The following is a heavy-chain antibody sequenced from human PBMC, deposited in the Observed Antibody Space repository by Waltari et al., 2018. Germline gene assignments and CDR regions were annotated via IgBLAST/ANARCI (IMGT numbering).Heavy chain of an antibody. CDR2: ISSSSSTI. Sequence: EVQLVESGGGLVQPGGSLRPSCAASGFTFTPYSMNWVRQAPGKGLEWVSYISSSSSTIYYADSVKGRFTISRDNAKNSLFLQMNSLRAEDTAVYYCTRDLYGSGGDYFDPWGQGTLVTVSS. D-gene: IGHD6-19*01. J-gene: IGHJ4*02. V-gene: IGHV3-48*04. CDR3: TRDLYGSGGDYFDP. CDR1: GFTFTPYS.